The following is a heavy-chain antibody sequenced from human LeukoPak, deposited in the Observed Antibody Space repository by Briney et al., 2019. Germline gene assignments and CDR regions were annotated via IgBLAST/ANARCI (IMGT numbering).Heavy chain of an antibody. J-gene: IGHJ4*02. Sequence: PGGSLRLSCAASGFTFSSYAMHWVRQAPGKGLEWVAVISYDGSNKYYADSVKGRFTISRDNSKNTLYLQMNSLRAEDTAVYYCARSAITIIVVVNLDYWGQGTLVTVSS. V-gene: IGHV3-30-3*01. CDR2: ISYDGSNK. D-gene: IGHD3-22*01. CDR1: GFTFSSYA. CDR3: ARSAITIIVVVNLDY.